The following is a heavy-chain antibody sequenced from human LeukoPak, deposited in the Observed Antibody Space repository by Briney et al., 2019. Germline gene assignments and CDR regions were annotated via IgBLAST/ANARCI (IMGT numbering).Heavy chain of an antibody. V-gene: IGHV5-51*01. CDR3: ARLLGPYCSSTSCYEYFDY. CDR2: IYPGDSDT. CDR1: GYRFSNYW. D-gene: IGHD2-2*01. J-gene: IGHJ4*02. Sequence: GESLKISCKGSGYRFSNYWIGWVRQMPGKGLEWMGIIYPGDSDTRYSPSFQGQVTISADKSISTAYLQWSSLKASDTAMYYCARLLGPYCSSTSCYEYFDYWGQGTLVTVSS.